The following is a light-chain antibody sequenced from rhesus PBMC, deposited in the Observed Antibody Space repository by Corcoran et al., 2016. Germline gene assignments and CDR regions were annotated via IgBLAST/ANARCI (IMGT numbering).Light chain of an antibody. CDR3: FQHGSGYT. Sequence: HVILTQSPVTLSLSPVERAILSCRASQSVSSFFSWYKQKPGLAPRLLIYGASSRATEIPDRFSGSGSRTAFTLPISSLEPEDVRIYHCFQHGSGYTFSQGTKVEIQ. CDR2: GAS. V-gene: IGKV3-10*01. CDR1: QSVSSF. J-gene: IGKJ2*01.